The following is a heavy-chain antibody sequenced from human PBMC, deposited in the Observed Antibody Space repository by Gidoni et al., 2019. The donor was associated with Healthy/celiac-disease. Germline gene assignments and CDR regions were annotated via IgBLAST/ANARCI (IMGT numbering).Heavy chain of an antibody. D-gene: IGHD3-16*01. J-gene: IGHJ4*02. CDR1: GFTFSSYG. Sequence: QVQLVESGGCVVQPGRSLLLSCAASGFTFSSYGMHWVRQAPGKGLEWVAVRWYDGSNKYYADSVKGRFTISRDNSKNTLYLQMNSLRAEDTAVYYCARAGGDGYNRGYFDYWGQGTLVTVSS. V-gene: IGHV3-33*01. CDR2: RWYDGSNK. CDR3: ARAGGDGYNRGYFDY.